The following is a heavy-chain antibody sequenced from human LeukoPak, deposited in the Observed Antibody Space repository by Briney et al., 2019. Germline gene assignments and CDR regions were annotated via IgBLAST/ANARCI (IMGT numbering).Heavy chain of an antibody. Sequence: SETLSLTCTVSGGSISSSSYYWGWIRQPPGKGLEWIGSIYYSGSTYYNPSLKSRVTISVDTSKNQFSLKLSSVTAADTAVYYCARGDEYYYGSGSYLSGAAFDIRGQGTMVTVSS. CDR3: ARGDEYYYGSGSYLSGAAFDI. D-gene: IGHD3-10*01. V-gene: IGHV4-39*07. J-gene: IGHJ3*02. CDR1: GGSISSSSYY. CDR2: IYYSGST.